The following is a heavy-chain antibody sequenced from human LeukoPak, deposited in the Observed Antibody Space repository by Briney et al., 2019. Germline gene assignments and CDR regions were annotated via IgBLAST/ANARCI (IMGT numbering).Heavy chain of an antibody. J-gene: IGHJ3*02. CDR2: IRYDGSNK. V-gene: IGHV3-30*02. D-gene: IGHD3-10*01. CDR3: ARDYYYGSGSPPGDTFDI. Sequence: GGSLRLSCAASGFTFSNYGLHWVRQAPGKGLEWVAFIRYDGSNKYYADSVKGRFTISRDNSKNTLYLQMNSLRADDTAIYYCARDYYYGSGSPPGDTFDIWGQGTMVTVSP. CDR1: GFTFSNYG.